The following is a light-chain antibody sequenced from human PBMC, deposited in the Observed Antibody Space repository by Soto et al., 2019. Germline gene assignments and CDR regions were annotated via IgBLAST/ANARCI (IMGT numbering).Light chain of an antibody. CDR1: TGAVTSAYF. CDR2: STT. Sequence: QAVVTQEPSLTVSPGGTVTLTCASSTGAVTSAYFPNWFQQKPGQAPRALIYSTTYRHSWTPDRFSGSLLGGKAALTLSGVQPEDEAEYYCLLYYGGARVFGGGTQLTVL. J-gene: IGLJ3*02. CDR3: LLYYGGARV. V-gene: IGLV7-43*01.